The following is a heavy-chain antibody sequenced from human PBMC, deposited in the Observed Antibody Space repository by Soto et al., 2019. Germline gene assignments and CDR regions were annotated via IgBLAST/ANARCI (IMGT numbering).Heavy chain of an antibody. CDR2: ISSGGDP. V-gene: IGHV3-53*01. CDR3: ARDSGYSSAYWEHYFDY. Sequence: GGSLRLSCATSGFSISDKFMSWVRQAPGKGLEWISVISSGGDPSYADSVKGRFTISRDITKNTLFLQMTSLRADDAAVYFCARDSGYSSAYWEHYFDYWGQGTLVTVSS. J-gene: IGHJ4*02. D-gene: IGHD3-16*01. CDR1: GFSISDKF.